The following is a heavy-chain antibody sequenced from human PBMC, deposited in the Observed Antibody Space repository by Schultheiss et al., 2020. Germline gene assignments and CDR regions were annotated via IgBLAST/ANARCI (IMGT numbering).Heavy chain of an antibody. CDR2: IFSNDEK. CDR3: AKDKSSWYSGYFDY. D-gene: IGHD6-13*01. Sequence: SGPTLVKPTETLTLTCTVSGFSLSNARMGVSWIRQPPGKALEWLAHIFSNDEKSYSTSLKSRLTISKDTSKSQVVLTMTNMDPVDTATYYCAKDKSSWYSGYFDYWGQGTLVTVSS. J-gene: IGHJ4*02. CDR1: GFSLSNARMG. V-gene: IGHV2-26*01.